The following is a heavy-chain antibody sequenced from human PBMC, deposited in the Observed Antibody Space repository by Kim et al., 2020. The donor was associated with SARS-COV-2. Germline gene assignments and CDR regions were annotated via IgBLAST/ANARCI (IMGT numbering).Heavy chain of an antibody. CDR1: GFNFNNFA. V-gene: IGHV3-30*18. CDR2: ISDEGSKK. J-gene: IGHJ6*02. CDR3: AKDNAVFSMTFGGESGGMDV. D-gene: IGHD3-16*01. Sequence: GGSLRLSCAASGFNFNNFAMHWVRQAPGKGLEWVSRISDEGSKKYYADSLKGRFTVSRDSSKKTLYLQMNSLRAEDTAVYYCAKDNAVFSMTFGGESGGMDVWGPGATCTVSS.